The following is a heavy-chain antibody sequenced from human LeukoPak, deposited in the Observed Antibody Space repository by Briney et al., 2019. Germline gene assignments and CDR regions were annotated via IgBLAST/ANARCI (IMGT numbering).Heavy chain of an antibody. D-gene: IGHD2-2*01. Sequence: PGGSLRLSCAASGFTFSSYGMHWVRQAPGKGLEWVAFIRYDGSNNYYADSVKGRFTISRDNSKNTLYLQMNSLRAEDTAVYYCAKDAYCSSTSCYQYWGQGTLVTVSS. J-gene: IGHJ4*02. CDR2: IRYDGSNN. V-gene: IGHV3-30*02. CDR1: GFTFSSYG. CDR3: AKDAYCSSTSCYQY.